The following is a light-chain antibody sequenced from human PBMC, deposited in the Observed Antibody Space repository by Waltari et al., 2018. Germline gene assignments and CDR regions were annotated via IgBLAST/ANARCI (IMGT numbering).Light chain of an antibody. CDR2: GAS. CDR3: QQYNNWAPLT. V-gene: IGKV3-15*01. CDR1: QSVRSN. J-gene: IGKJ4*01. Sequence: EIVMTQSPATLSVSPVASATLSCRASQSVRSNLAWYQQNPGQALRLLIYGASSRATGIAGRFSVSGAGTEYTLTICSMQSEEFAVYYCQQYNNWAPLTLGGGTKVEIK.